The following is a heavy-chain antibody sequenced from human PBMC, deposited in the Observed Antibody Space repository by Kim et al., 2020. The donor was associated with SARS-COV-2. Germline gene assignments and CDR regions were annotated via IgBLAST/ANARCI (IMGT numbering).Heavy chain of an antibody. D-gene: IGHD6-19*01. J-gene: IGHJ4*02. CDR1: GFTFDDYG. V-gene: IGHV3-20*01. Sequence: GGSLRLSCAASGFTFDDYGMSWVRQAPGKGLEWVSGINWNGGSTGYADSVKGRFTISRDNAKNSLYLQMNSLRAEDTALYHCARVSNSAVAGTIDYWGQGTLVTVSS. CDR3: ARVSNSAVAGTIDY. CDR2: INWNGGST.